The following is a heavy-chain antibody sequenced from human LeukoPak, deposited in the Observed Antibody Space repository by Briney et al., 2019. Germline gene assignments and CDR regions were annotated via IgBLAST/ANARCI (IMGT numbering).Heavy chain of an antibody. CDR3: TRDPIDYGDYDLDSFAFDI. D-gene: IGHD4-17*01. CDR1: GYSFTSYW. J-gene: IGHJ3*02. CDR2: VYPGDSDT. V-gene: IGHV5-51*01. Sequence: GESLKISYKGSGYSFTSYWIGWVRQMPGKGLEWMGIVYPGDSDTRYSPSSQGQVTISADKSISTAYLQWSSLKASDTAMYYCTRDPIDYGDYDLDSFAFDIWGQGTVVTVSS.